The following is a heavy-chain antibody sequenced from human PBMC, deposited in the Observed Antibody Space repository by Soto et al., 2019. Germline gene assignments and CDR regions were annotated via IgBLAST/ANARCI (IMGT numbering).Heavy chain of an antibody. J-gene: IGHJ4*02. Sequence: EVQLVESGGGLAQPGGPLRLSCAASGVTFSSYWMSWVRQAPGKGLEWVANITQDGSEKYYVDSVKGRFTISRDNAENSLYLKMNSLRAEDTAVYYCAREGRETAMVLAYWGQGPLVTVSS. V-gene: IGHV3-7*01. CDR1: GVTFSSYW. CDR2: ITQDGSEK. CDR3: AREGRETAMVLAY. D-gene: IGHD5-18*01.